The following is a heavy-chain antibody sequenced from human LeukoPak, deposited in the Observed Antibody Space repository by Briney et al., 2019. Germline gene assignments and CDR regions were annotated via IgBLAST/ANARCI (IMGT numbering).Heavy chain of an antibody. J-gene: IGHJ5*01. CDR1: GFTFYMYA. D-gene: IGHD3-22*01. Sequence: PVVSLGLSCQASGFTFYMYAMSWVRQAPGKGLEWVASMCGTAGCTFYPDSVKGRFTISRDNSKNVLYLRMNSLTAEDTAIYYCAKDRPNFHENSGHYYRRDGDSWGQGTLVTVSS. CDR3: AKDRPNFHENSGHYYRRDGDS. CDR2: MCGTAGCT. V-gene: IGHV3-23*01.